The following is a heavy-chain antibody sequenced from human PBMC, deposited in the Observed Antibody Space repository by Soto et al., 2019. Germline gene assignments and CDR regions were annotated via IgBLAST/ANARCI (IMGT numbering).Heavy chain of an antibody. J-gene: IGHJ6*02. Sequence: QVQLVESGGGVVQPGRSLRLSCAASGFTFSNYGMHWVRQAPGKGLEWVAVIWYDGSNKYYADSVKGRFTISRDNSKNPLHLQMNSLRAEDTAVYYCARKYSSHHYGMEVWGQGTKVTVPS. CDR2: IWYDGSNK. CDR3: ARKYSSHHYGMEV. D-gene: IGHD6-6*01. V-gene: IGHV3-33*01. CDR1: GFTFSNYG.